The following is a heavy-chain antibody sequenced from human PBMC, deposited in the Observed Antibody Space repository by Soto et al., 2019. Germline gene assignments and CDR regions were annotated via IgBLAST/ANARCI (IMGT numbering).Heavy chain of an antibody. CDR1: GFTFSSYN. CDR3: AKTIVVVPAASRWFDP. J-gene: IGHJ5*02. D-gene: IGHD2-2*01. Sequence: PGGSLRLSCAASGFTFSSYNMNWVRQAPGKGLEWVSFISSSSSTIYYADSVKGRFTISRDNAKNTLYLQMNSLRAEDTAIYYCAKTIVVVPAASRWFDPWGQGTLVTVSS. CDR2: ISSSSSTI. V-gene: IGHV3-48*01.